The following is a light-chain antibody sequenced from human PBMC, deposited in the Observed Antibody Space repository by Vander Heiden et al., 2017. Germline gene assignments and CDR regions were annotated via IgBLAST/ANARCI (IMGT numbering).Light chain of an antibody. CDR2: DVT. V-gene: IGLV2-14*03. CDR1: SSDVGGYNS. J-gene: IGLJ1*01. CDR3: SSYTSSSTLV. Sequence: GPTYPASVSGSPGQSIALSCTGTSSDVGGYNSVSWYQQHPGKAPKLVIYDVTYRPSGVSNRFSGSKSGNTASLTISGLQNEDEADYYCSSYTSSSTLVFGTGTKVTVL.